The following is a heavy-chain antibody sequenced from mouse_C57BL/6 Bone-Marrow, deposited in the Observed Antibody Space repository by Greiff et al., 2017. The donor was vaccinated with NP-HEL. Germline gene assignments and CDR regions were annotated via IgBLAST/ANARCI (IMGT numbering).Heavy chain of an antibody. J-gene: IGHJ3*01. V-gene: IGHV1-50*01. CDR3: ARSGGYYDYSAGFAY. CDR1: GYTFTSYW. CDR2: IDPSASYT. Sequence: QVQLQQPGAELVKPGASVKLSCKASGYTFTSYWMQWVKQRPGKGLEWIGEIDPSASYTNYNQKFKGKATLTVDTSSSTAYMQLSSLTSEDSAVYYCARSGGYYDYSAGFAYWGQGTLVTVSA. D-gene: IGHD2-4*01.